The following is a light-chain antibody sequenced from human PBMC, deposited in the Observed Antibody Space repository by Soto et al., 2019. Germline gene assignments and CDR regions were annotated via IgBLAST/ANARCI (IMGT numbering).Light chain of an antibody. V-gene: IGKV3-15*01. CDR2: GAS. CDR1: QSISDT. Sequence: ETVMTQSPATLSVSPGGRATLSCRASQSISDTLAWYQQKPGQAPRLLIHGASTRATGFPARFSGSGSGTDFTLTISSLQSEDIAIYYCQQSYSTSWTFGQGTKVEIK. CDR3: QQSYSTSWT. J-gene: IGKJ1*01.